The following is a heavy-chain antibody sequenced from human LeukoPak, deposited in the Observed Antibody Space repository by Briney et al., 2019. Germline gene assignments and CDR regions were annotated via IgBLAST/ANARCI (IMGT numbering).Heavy chain of an antibody. CDR3: VRTPPNWGADF. D-gene: IGHD7-27*01. CDR2: MSPNSGNT. V-gene: IGHV1-8*02. CDR1: GGTFSSYA. J-gene: IGHJ4*02. Sequence: ASVKVSCKASGGTFSSYAISWVRQATGQGLEWMGWMSPNSGNTGYAQKFQGRVTMTRDTSIGTAYLELSSLRSEDSAVYYCVRTPPNWGADFWGPGTLITVSS.